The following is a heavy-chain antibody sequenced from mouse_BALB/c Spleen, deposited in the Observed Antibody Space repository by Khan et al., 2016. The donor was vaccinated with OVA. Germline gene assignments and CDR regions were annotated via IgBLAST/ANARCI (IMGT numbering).Heavy chain of an antibody. CDR1: GYTFTSYV. J-gene: IGHJ3*01. CDR2: IYPFNDDT. Sequence: VRLQQSGPELVKPGASVKMSCKASGYTFTSYVMHWVKQKPGLGLEWIGYIYPFNDDTKYNEKFKGKATLTSDKSSSTAYMELSSLPSEDSAVYCCAPVGTYYVSFAYWGQGTLVTVSA. D-gene: IGHD1-1*01. V-gene: IGHV1S136*01. CDR3: APVGTYYVSFAY.